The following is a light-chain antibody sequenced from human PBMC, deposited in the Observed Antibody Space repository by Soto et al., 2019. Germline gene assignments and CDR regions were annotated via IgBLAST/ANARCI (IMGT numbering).Light chain of an antibody. CDR3: QQYNNWPLT. Sequence: ETVMTQSPATLSVSPGERATLSCRASQSVSSNLAWYQQRPGQAPRLLIYGASTRAAGIPARFSGSGSGTEFTLTISSLQSEDFAVYYCQQYNNWPLTFGGGTKVHIK. CDR1: QSVSSN. CDR2: GAS. J-gene: IGKJ4*01. V-gene: IGKV3-15*01.